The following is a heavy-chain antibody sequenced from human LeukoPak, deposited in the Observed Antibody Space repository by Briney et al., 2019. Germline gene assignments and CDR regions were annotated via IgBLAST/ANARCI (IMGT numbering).Heavy chain of an antibody. Sequence: SETLSLTCTVSGGSITSSTYYWGWIRQPPGKGLEWIGTIYYRGTTYYNPSLKSRVTISVDTSKNQFSLRLSSVTAADTAVYYCARGGDIVVVPAAMPLNWFDPWGQGTLVTVSS. D-gene: IGHD2-2*01. J-gene: IGHJ5*02. CDR2: IYYRGTT. CDR3: ARGGDIVVVPAAMPLNWFDP. CDR1: GGSITSSTYY. V-gene: IGHV4-39*01.